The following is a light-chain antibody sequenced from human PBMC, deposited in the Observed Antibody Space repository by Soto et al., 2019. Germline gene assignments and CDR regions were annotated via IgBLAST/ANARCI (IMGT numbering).Light chain of an antibody. V-gene: IGKV3-11*01. Sequence: EIVLTQSPATLSLSPGEGATLSCRASQSVGRYLAWYQQKPGQAPRLLIYDASSRAIGTPARFIGSGSGTDFTLTISSLKPEDFAVYYCQQRSNWPPGYTFGQGTKLEIK. CDR2: DAS. CDR3: QQRSNWPPGYT. CDR1: QSVGRY. J-gene: IGKJ2*01.